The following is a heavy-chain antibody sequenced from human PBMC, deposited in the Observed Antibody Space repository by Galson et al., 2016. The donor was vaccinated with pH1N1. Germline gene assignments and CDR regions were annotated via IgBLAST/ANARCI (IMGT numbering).Heavy chain of an antibody. CDR2: IYYSGTT. V-gene: IGHV4-59*01. CDR1: GDSINRNY. D-gene: IGHD2-21*02. Sequence: EPLSLTCTVSGDSINRNYWSWIRQPPGKGLEWIGYIYYSGTTSYNPSLKSRITISVDSSQGQFSLKLTSVTAADTAVYYCARGGGDLDSWGQGTLVTISS. CDR3: ARGGGDLDS. J-gene: IGHJ4*02.